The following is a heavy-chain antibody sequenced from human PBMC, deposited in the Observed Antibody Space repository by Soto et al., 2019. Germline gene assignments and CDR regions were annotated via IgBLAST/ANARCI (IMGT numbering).Heavy chain of an antibody. V-gene: IGHV5-10-1*01. Sequence: LGESLKISCKDSGSSVTSYGISWVRQMPGKGLEWMGRIDPFDSYTNYSPSFQGHVTISADNCISTAYLQWSSLKASDTAMYYCASQQDYYDRSGYYLSVYFYGKDVRGQGRTVTGSS. D-gene: IGHD3-22*01. J-gene: IGHJ6*01. CDR2: IDPFDSYT. CDR1: GSSVTSYG. CDR3: ASQQDYYDRSGYYLSVYFYGKDV.